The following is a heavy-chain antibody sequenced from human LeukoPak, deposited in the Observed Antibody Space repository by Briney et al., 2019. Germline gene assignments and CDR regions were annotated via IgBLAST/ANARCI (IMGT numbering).Heavy chain of an antibody. CDR3: AREKRQLLLSDVFDV. CDR1: GVTFSSYS. D-gene: IGHD6-13*01. V-gene: IGHV3-30*04. CDR2: IRHDGSDK. J-gene: IGHJ3*01. Sequence: GGSLRLSCAASGVTFSSYSMHWVRRAPGKGLEGVGGIRHDGSDKYYGDSVKGRFTISRDNSKNTLYLQMDSLRAEDTAVYYCAREKRQLLLSDVFDVWGRGTMVTVSS.